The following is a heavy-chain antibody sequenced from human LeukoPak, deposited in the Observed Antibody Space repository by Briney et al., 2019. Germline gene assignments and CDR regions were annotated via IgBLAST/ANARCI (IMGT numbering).Heavy chain of an antibody. CDR1: GFTFSSYA. CDR3: ARDGSGSYYTSLHDY. V-gene: IGHV3-30-3*01. D-gene: IGHD3-10*01. CDR2: ISYDGSNK. Sequence: GGSLRLSCAASGFTFSSYAMHWVRQAPGKGLEWVAVISYDGSNKYYAGSVKGRFTISRDNSKNTLYLQMNSLRAEDTAVYYCARDGSGSYYTSLHDYWGQGTLVTVSS. J-gene: IGHJ4*02.